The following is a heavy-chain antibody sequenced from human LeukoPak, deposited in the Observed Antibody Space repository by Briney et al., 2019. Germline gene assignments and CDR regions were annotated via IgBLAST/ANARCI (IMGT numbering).Heavy chain of an antibody. D-gene: IGHD6-19*01. V-gene: IGHV3-30*09. CDR2: ISNDGSNK. CDR1: GFTFTSYA. Sequence: GGSLRLSCVVSGFTFTSYAMHWVRQAPGKGLEWVAIISNDGSNKYYADSVKGRFAISRDNSKSTVYLQMNSLRAEDTAVYYCARDLGLGRGWYGGDYWGQGTLVTVSS. CDR3: ARDLGLGRGWYGGDY. J-gene: IGHJ4*02.